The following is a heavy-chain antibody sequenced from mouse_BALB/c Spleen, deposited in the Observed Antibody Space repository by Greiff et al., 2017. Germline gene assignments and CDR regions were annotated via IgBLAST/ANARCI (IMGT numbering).Heavy chain of an antibody. V-gene: IGHV2-9*02. CDR2: IWAGGST. CDR1: GFSLTSYG. Sequence: VKVVESGPGLVAPSQSLSITCTVSGFSLTSYGVHWVRQPPGKGLEWLGVIWAGGSTNYNSALMSRLSISKDNSKSQVFLKMNSLQTDDTAMYYCAREVYYSFAYWGQGTLVTVSA. CDR3: AREVYYSFAY. D-gene: IGHD1-1*01. J-gene: IGHJ3*01.